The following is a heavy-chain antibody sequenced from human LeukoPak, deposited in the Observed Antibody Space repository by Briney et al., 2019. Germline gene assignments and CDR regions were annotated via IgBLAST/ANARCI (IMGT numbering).Heavy chain of an antibody. V-gene: IGHV3-74*01. D-gene: IGHD4-23*01. CDR2: IASDGSST. J-gene: IGHJ4*02. CDR3: ARGRPHGNDY. CDR1: GFTFSSYW. Sequence: GGSLRLSCAASGFTFSSYWMNWVRHAPGKGLVWVSRIASDGSSTTYADSVKGRFSISRDDAKNTLYLQMNSLRVEDTAVYYCARGRPHGNDYWGQGTLVTVSS.